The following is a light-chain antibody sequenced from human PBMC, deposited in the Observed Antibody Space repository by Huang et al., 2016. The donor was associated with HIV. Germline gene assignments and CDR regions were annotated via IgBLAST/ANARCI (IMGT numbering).Light chain of an antibody. CDR2: GAS. Sequence: EIVLTQSPGTLSLSPGERATLSCRASQSVSGSYLAWYQQKPGQAPSLLIYGASSRATGIPDRFSGSGSGTDFTLTISRLEPEDFAVYYCQQYGSSPTTFGGGTKVEIK. V-gene: IGKV3-20*01. CDR1: QSVSGSY. J-gene: IGKJ4*01. CDR3: QQYGSSPTT.